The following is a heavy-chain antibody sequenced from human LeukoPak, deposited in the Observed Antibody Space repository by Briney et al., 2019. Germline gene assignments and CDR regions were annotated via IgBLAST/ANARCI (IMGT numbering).Heavy chain of an antibody. CDR1: GYTFTGYY. CDR2: INPNSGGT. V-gene: IGHV1-2*02. Sequence: ASVKVSCKASGYTFTGYYMHWVRQAPGQGLEWMGWINPNSGGTNYAQKFQGRVTMTRDTSISTAYMELSRLRSDDTAVYYCARSRSSSWDPFDYWGQGTLVTVPS. D-gene: IGHD6-13*01. J-gene: IGHJ4*02. CDR3: ARSRSSSWDPFDY.